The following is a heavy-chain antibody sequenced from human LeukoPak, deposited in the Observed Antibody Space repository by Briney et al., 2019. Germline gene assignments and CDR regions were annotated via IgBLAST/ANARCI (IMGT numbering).Heavy chain of an antibody. Sequence: SETLSLTCNVLGGSIRSSNYYWGWIRQPPGKGLEWIGSIYYSGGTYYNPSLKGRGTMSVDTSNNHFSLKLTSATATDTAVYYCVRLFYYDSRGPPSWGQGTLVTVSS. CDR2: IYYSGGT. D-gene: IGHD3-22*01. J-gene: IGHJ5*02. CDR1: GGSIRSSNYY. V-gene: IGHV4-39*01. CDR3: VRLFYYDSRGPPS.